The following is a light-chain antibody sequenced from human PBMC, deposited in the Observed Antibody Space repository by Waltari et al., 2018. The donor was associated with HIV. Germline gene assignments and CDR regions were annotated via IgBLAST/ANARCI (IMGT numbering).Light chain of an antibody. CDR2: KDT. J-gene: IGLJ3*02. V-gene: IGLV3-25*03. CDR1: ALANHY. CDR3: QSGGSSGSWV. Sequence: SNELTQSPPVSVPPGQTARNTCSGDALANHYTYWFQQKPGQAPVLVIYKDTERPSGIPERFSGSRSGTTVKLTISGVQAEDEADYYCQSGGSSGSWVFGGGTKLTVL.